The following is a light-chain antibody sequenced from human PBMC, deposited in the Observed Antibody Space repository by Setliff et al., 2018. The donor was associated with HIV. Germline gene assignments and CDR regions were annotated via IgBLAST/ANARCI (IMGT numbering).Light chain of an antibody. CDR1: SSDIGSYNL. Sequence: QSALTQPASVSGSLGQSITISCTGTSSDIGSYNLVSWYQQHPGKAPKLIISEVHKRPSGVPDRFSGSKSGNTASLTVSGLQPEDEADYYCSSYAGSNNLVFGGGTKGTV. J-gene: IGLJ2*01. V-gene: IGLV2-8*01. CDR2: EVH. CDR3: SSYAGSNNLV.